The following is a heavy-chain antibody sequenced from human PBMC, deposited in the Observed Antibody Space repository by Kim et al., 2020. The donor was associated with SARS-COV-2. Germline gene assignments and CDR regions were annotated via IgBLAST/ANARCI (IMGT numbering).Heavy chain of an antibody. V-gene: IGHV1-69*13. Sequence: SVKVSCKASGGTFSSYAISWVRQAPGQGLEWMGGIIPIFGTANYAQKFQGRVTITADESTSTAYMELGSLRSEDTAVYYCASSSRITMVRGYHYYGMDVWGQGTTVTVSS. J-gene: IGHJ6*02. CDR3: ASSSRITMVRGYHYYGMDV. D-gene: IGHD3-10*01. CDR1: GGTFSSYA. CDR2: IIPIFGTA.